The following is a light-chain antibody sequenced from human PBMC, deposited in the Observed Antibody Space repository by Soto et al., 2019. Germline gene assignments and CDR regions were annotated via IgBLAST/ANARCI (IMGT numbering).Light chain of an antibody. V-gene: IGLV6-57*04. CDR2: EGN. CDR3: QSYDSSIVV. CDR1: SGSIASNY. J-gene: IGLJ2*01. Sequence: NFMLTQPHSVSESPGKTVTISCIRSSGSIASNYVQWYQQRPGSAPTTVIYEGNQRPSGVPDRFSGSTDGSSNSASLTISGLQTEDEADDYCQSYDSSIVVFGGGTKVTVL.